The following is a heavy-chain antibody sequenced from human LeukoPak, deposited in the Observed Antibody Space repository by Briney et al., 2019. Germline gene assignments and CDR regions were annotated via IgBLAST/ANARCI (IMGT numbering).Heavy chain of an antibody. V-gene: IGHV4-39*07. CDR3: ARDHYYDGRGRFDP. D-gene: IGHD3-16*01. Sequence: SETLSLTCSVSGVSVTSGTYHWGWIRQPPGKGLEWIGSVYFDGGTHYKPSLQSRVTISVDTSKNQFSLRLSSVTAADTALYYCARDHYYDGRGRFDPWGQGTLVTVSS. CDR1: GVSVTSGTYH. CDR2: VYFDGGT. J-gene: IGHJ5*02.